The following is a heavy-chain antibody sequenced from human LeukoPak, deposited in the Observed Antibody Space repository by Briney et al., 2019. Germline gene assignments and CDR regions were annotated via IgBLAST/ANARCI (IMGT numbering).Heavy chain of an antibody. D-gene: IGHD1-26*01. V-gene: IGHV4-59*01. J-gene: IGHJ3*02. CDR1: GGSISGYY. CDR3: ARDHSGSYRRRAFDI. CDR2: IYYSGST. Sequence: SQTLSLTCTVSGGSISGYYWSWIRQPPGKGLEWIGYIYYSGSTNYNPSLKSRVTISVDTSKNQFSLKLSSVTAADTAVYYCARDHSGSYRRRAFDIWGQGTMVTVSS.